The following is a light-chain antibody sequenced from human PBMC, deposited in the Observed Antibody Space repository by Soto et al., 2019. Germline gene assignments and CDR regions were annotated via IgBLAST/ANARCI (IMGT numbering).Light chain of an antibody. V-gene: IGLV1-44*01. CDR3: ATWDDSLNAYV. CDR1: TSNIGVNV. Sequence: QPVLTQPPSASGTPGQRVTISCSGSTSNIGVNVVNWYQRLPGTAPKLVIYSNTDRSTGVPDRFSGSKSGTSASLAISGLQSEDEADYYCATWDDSLNAYVFGTGTKVTVL. CDR2: SNT. J-gene: IGLJ1*01.